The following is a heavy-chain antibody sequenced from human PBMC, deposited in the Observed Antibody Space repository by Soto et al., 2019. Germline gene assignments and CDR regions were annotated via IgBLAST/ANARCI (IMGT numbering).Heavy chain of an antibody. D-gene: IGHD6-19*01. CDR3: ARDSGQSYWFDP. Sequence: SETLSLTCAVSGGSISSGGYSWSWIRQPPGKGLEWIGYIYHSGSTYYNPSLKSRVTISVDRSKNQFSLKLSSVTAADTAVYYCARDSGQSYWFDPWGQGTLVTVSS. J-gene: IGHJ5*02. CDR1: GGSISSGGYS. CDR2: IYHSGST. V-gene: IGHV4-30-2*01.